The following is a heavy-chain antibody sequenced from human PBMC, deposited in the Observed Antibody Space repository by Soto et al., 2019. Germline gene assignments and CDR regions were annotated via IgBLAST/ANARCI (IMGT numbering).Heavy chain of an antibody. CDR1: GGTFSSYA. CDR3: ARSITMIVVVRGDAFDI. J-gene: IGHJ3*02. D-gene: IGHD3-22*01. V-gene: IGHV1-69*13. CDR2: IIPIFGTA. Sequence: GASVKVSCKASGGTFSSYAISWVRQAPGQGLEWTGGIIPIFGTANYAQKFQGRVTITADESTSTAYMELSSLRSEDTAVYYCARSITMIVVVRGDAFDIWGQGTMVTVSS.